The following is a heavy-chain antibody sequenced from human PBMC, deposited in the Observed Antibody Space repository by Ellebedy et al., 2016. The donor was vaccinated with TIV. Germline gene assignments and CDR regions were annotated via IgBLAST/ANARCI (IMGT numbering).Heavy chain of an antibody. CDR2: ISYDGSNK. V-gene: IGHV3-30*04. Sequence: GGSLRLSXAASGFTFSSYAMHWVRQAPGKGLEWVAVISYDGSNKYYADSVKGRFTISRDNSKNTLYLQMNSLRAEDTAVYYCARDVMGRFDPWGQGTLVTVSS. CDR3: ARDVMGRFDP. CDR1: GFTFSSYA. D-gene: IGHD1-26*01. J-gene: IGHJ5*02.